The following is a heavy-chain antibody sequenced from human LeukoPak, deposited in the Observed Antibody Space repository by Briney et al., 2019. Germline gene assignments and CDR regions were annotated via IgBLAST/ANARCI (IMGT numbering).Heavy chain of an antibody. V-gene: IGHV4-34*01. CDR2: INHSGST. D-gene: IGHD3-22*01. CDR3: ARGYYYDSSGYGWFDP. CDR1: GGSFSGYY. Sequence: SETLSLTCAVYGGSFSGYYWSWIRQPPGKGLEWIGEINHSGSTNYNPSLKSRVTISVDTSKNQFSLKLSSVTAADTAVYYCARGYYYDSSGYGWFDPWGQGTLVTVSS. J-gene: IGHJ5*02.